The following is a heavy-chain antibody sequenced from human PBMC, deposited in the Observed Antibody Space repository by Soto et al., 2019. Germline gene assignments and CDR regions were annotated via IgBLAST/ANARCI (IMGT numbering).Heavy chain of an antibody. D-gene: IGHD6-6*01. CDR2: INPNSGGT. V-gene: IGHV1-2*02. CDR3: ARDLGIAARKRPKENWFDH. CDR1: GYTFTCYY. J-gene: IGHJ5*02. Sequence: XSVKISCNASGYTFTCYYMPWVRQAPGQGLEWMGWINPNSGGTNYAQKFQGRVTMTRDTSISTAYMELSRLRSDDTAVYYCARDLGIAARKRPKENWFDHWGQGSLVTVSS.